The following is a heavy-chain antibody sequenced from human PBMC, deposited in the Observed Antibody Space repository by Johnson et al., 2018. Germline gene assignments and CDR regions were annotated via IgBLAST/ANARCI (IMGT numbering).Heavy chain of an antibody. CDR1: GFTFSSYW. V-gene: IGHV3-74*01. D-gene: IGHD2-15*01. CDR3: AGYCSGGSCYSDYYYYYGMDV. CDR2: INSDGSST. Sequence: VQLQESGGGLVQPGGSLRLSCAASGFTFSSYWMHWVRQAPGKGLVWVSRINSDGSSTSYADSVKGRFTISRDNAKNTLYLQMNSLRAEDTAVYYCAGYCSGGSCYSDYYYYYGMDVWGQGTTVTVSS. J-gene: IGHJ6*02.